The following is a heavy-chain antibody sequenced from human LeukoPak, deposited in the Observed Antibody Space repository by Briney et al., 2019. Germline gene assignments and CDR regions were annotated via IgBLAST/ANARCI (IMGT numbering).Heavy chain of an antibody. V-gene: IGHV4-39*01. CDR1: GGCISSSSYN. Sequence: SETLCIPCTFTGGCISSSSYNWGWIRQPPGKGQKWIGSIYYSGSTYYNPSLKSRVTISVDTSKNQFSLKLSSVTAADTAVYYCARQELRFLEWLRYFDYWGQGTLVTVSS. CDR3: ARQELRFLEWLRYFDY. D-gene: IGHD3-3*01. J-gene: IGHJ4*02. CDR2: IYYSGST.